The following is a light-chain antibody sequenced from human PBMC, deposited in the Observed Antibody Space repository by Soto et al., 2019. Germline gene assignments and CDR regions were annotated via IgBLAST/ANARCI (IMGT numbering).Light chain of an antibody. Sequence: EIVMTQSPATLSVSPGERATHSCRASQSVSSDLAWYQQKPGQAPRLLIYGASTRATGIQARFSGSGSGTEFTLTISSLQSEDFAVYYCQQYNNWPLWTFGQGTKVEIK. V-gene: IGKV3-15*01. CDR2: GAS. CDR1: QSVSSD. J-gene: IGKJ1*01. CDR3: QQYNNWPLWT.